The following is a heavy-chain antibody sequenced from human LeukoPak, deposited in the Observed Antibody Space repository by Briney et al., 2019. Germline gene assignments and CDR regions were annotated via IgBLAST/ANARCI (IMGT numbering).Heavy chain of an antibody. CDR3: ARVNSPFGSGWYFDF. J-gene: IGHJ4*02. V-gene: IGHV3-66*01. CDR1: GFTVSSNY. D-gene: IGHD6-19*01. Sequence: PGGSLRLSCAASGFTVSSNYMNWVRQAPGKGLEWVSVMYSGGSTYYADSMKGRFTISSDNSKNMVYLQMNSLRAEDTAVYYCARVNSPFGSGWYFDFWGQGTLVTVSS. CDR2: MYSGGST.